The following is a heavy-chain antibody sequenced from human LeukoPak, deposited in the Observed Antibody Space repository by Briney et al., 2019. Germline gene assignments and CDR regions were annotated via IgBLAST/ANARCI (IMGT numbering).Heavy chain of an antibody. Sequence: ASVKVSCKASGYTFTGYYMHWVRQAPGQGLEWMGWINPNSGGTNYAQKFQGRVTMTRDTSISTAFMELSKLTSDDTAVYYCVRDRGGASTVHWGQGTLVTVSS. CDR2: INPNSGGT. CDR1: GYTFTGYY. V-gene: IGHV1-2*02. J-gene: IGHJ4*02. CDR3: VRDRGGASTVH. D-gene: IGHD1-1*01.